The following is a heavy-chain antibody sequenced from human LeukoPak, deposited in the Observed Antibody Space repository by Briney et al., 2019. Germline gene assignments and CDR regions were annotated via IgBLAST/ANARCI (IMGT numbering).Heavy chain of an antibody. CDR3: ARGTTVVTLDY. CDR2: IYPADSDT. J-gene: IGHJ4*02. V-gene: IGHV5-51*01. Sequence: GESLKISCKGSGYRFTNYWIGWVRQMPGKGLEWMGSIYPADSDTRYSPSFQGQVTISADKSISTAYLQWTSLKASDIAMYYCARGTTVVTLDYWGQGTLVTVSS. D-gene: IGHD4-23*01. CDR1: GYRFTNYW.